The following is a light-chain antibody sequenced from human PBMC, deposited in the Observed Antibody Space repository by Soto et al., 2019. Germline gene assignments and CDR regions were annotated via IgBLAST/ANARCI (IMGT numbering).Light chain of an antibody. V-gene: IGLV4-60*03. CDR2: LEGSGSY. CDR3: ETWDSNTVV. CDR1: SGHSSYI. J-gene: IGLJ2*01. Sequence: QPVLTQSSSASASLGSSVKLTCTLSSGHSSYIIAWHQQQPGNAPRYLMKLEGSGSYNKGSGVPDRFSGSSSGADRYLTISNLQSEDEADYYCETWDSNTVVFGGGTKVTVL.